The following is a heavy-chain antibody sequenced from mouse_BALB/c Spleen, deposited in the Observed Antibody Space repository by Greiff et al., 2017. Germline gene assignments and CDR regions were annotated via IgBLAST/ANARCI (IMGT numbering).Heavy chain of an antibody. V-gene: IGHV1S135*01. Sequence: VQLQQSGPELVKPGASVKVSCKASGYAFTSYNMYWVKQSHGKRLEWIGYIDPYNGGTSYNQKFKGKATLTVEKSSSTAYMHLNSLTSEDSAVYDCARGDYDVGTWFAYWGQGTLVTVSA. CDR2: IDPYNGGT. J-gene: IGHJ3*01. D-gene: IGHD2-4*01. CDR1: GYAFTSYN. CDR3: ARGDYDVGTWFAY.